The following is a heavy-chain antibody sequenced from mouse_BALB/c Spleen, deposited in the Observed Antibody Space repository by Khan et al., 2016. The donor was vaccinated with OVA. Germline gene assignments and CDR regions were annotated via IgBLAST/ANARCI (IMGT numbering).Heavy chain of an antibody. Sequence: QSGPELRKPGETVKISCKASGYTFTIYGMNWVSQAPGKGLKWMGWINTYTGEPTYADDFKGRFAFSLETSASTAYLQINNLKNEDTATYFCARVGYNGTMDYWGQGTSVTVSS. CDR3: ARVGYNGTMDY. V-gene: IGHV9-3-1*01. CDR2: INTYTGEP. J-gene: IGHJ4*01. D-gene: IGHD2-14*01. CDR1: GYTFTIYG.